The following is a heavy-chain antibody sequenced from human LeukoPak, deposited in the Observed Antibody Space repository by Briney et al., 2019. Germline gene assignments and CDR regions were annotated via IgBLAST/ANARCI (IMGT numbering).Heavy chain of an antibody. CDR1: GYTFTSYG. D-gene: IGHD2-2*01. Sequence: ASVKVSCKASGYTFTSYGFSWVRQAPGQGLEWMGWISAYNGNTNYAQKFQGRVTMTTNTSTSTAYMELRSLRSDDTAVYYCARRLGYCSNTSCYPDDHWGQGTLVTVSS. CDR2: ISAYNGNT. J-gene: IGHJ4*02. V-gene: IGHV1-18*01. CDR3: ARRLGYCSNTSCYPDDH.